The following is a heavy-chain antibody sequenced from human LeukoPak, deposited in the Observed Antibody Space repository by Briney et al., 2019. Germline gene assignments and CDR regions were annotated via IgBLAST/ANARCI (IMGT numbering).Heavy chain of an antibody. Sequence: PGGSLRLSCAASGFTFSSYSMNWVRQAPGKGLEWVSVIYSGGSTYYADSVKGRFTISRDNSKNTLYLQMNSLRAEDTAVYYCARGIAAAGTQDDYWGQGTLVTVSS. CDR2: IYSGGST. J-gene: IGHJ4*02. V-gene: IGHV3-66*01. CDR3: ARGIAAAGTQDDY. CDR1: GFTFSSYS. D-gene: IGHD6-13*01.